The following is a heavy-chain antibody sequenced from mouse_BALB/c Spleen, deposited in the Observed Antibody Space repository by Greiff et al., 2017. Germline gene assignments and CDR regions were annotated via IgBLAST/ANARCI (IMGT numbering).Heavy chain of an antibody. J-gene: IGHJ4*01. Sequence: EVQLQQSGAELVKPGASVKLSCTASGFNIKDTYMHWVKQRPEQGLEWIGRIDPANGNTKYDPKFQGKATITADTSSNTAYLQLSSLTSEDTAVYYCAIPIYYYGSSPMDYWGQGTSVTVSS. V-gene: IGHV14-3*02. D-gene: IGHD1-1*01. CDR1: GFNIKDTY. CDR3: AIPIYYYGSSPMDY. CDR2: IDPANGNT.